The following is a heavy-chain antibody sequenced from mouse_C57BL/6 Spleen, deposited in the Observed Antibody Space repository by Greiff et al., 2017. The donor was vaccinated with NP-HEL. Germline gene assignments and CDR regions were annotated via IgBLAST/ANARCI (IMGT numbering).Heavy chain of an antibody. V-gene: IGHV1-50*01. Sequence: QVQLQQPGAELVKPGASVKLSCKASGYTFTSYWMQWVKQRPGQGLEWIGEIDPSDSYTNYNQKFKGKATVTVDTSSSTAYMQLSSLTSEDSAVYYCARQEGIYYGSSYRYFDYWGKGTTLTVSS. CDR2: IDPSDSYT. J-gene: IGHJ2*01. D-gene: IGHD1-1*01. CDR1: GYTFTSYW. CDR3: ARQEGIYYGSSYRYFDY.